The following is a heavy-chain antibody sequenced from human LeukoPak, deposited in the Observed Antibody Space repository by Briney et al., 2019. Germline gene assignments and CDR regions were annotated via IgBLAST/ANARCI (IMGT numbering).Heavy chain of an antibody. V-gene: IGHV3-53*01. CDR3: ASGSGSNRTPYYYMDV. CDR1: GFTVSSNY. CDR2: IYSGGST. J-gene: IGHJ6*03. D-gene: IGHD3-10*01. Sequence: GGSLRLSCAASGFTVSSNYMSWVRQAPGKGLECVSVIYSGGSTYYADSVKGRFTISRDNSKNTLYLQMNSLRAEDTAVYYCASGSGSNRTPYYYMDVWGKGTTVTVSS.